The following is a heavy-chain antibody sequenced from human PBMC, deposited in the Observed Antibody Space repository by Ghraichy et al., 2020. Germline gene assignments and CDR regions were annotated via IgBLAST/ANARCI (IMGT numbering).Heavy chain of an antibody. J-gene: IGHJ6*02. CDR3: ARAYGGSWYGGYYYYGMDV. CDR2: ISAYNGNT. D-gene: IGHD2-15*01. Sequence: ASVKVSCKASGYTFTSYGISWVRQAPGQGLEWMGWISAYNGNTNYAQKLQGRVTMTTDTSTSTAYMELRSLRSDDTAVYYCARAYGGSWYGGYYYYGMDVWGQGTTVTVSS. CDR1: GYTFTSYG. V-gene: IGHV1-18*01.